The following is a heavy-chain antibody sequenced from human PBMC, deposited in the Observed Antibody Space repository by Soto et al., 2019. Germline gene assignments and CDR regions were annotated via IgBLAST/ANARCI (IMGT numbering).Heavy chain of an antibody. V-gene: IGHV4-34*01. CDR2: INHSGST. Sequence: SETLSLTCAVYGGSFSGYYWSWIRQPPGKGLEWIGEINHSGSTNYNPSLKSRVTISVDTSKNQFSLKLSSVTAADTAVYYCARAIFGVVFVRSSLNMDVWGKGTTVTVSS. J-gene: IGHJ6*03. CDR1: GGSFSGYY. D-gene: IGHD3-3*01. CDR3: ARAIFGVVFVRSSLNMDV.